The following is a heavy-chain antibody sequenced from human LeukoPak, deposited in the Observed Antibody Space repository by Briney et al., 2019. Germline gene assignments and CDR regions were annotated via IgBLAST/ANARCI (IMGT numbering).Heavy chain of an antibody. Sequence: PGGSLRLSCAASGFTFSTAWMNWMGWVRQAPGKGLVWVSRINSDGSSTSYADSVKGRFTISRDNAKNTLYLQMSSLRAEDTAVYYCARWASTVTDYSYYGWDVWGQGTTVTVSS. J-gene: IGHJ6*02. V-gene: IGHV3-74*01. CDR2: INSDGSST. D-gene: IGHD4-17*01. CDR3: ARWASTVTDYSYYGWDV. CDR1: GFTFSTAW.